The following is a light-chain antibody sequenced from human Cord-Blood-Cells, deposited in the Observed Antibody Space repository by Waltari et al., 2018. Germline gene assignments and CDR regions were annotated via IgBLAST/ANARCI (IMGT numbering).Light chain of an antibody. Sequence: QSALTQPASVSGSPGQAITISCTGTSSDVGSYNLVSWYQQHPGKAPKLMIYEGSKRPSRVSNRFSGSKSGITASLTISGLQAEDDADYYCCSYAGISTFVVFGGGTKLTVL. CDR2: EGS. CDR1: SSDVGSYNL. V-gene: IGLV2-23*03. J-gene: IGLJ2*01. CDR3: CSYAGISTFVV.